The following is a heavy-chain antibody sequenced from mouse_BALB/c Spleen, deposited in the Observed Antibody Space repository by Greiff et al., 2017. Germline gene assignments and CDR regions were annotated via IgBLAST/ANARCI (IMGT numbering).Heavy chain of an antibody. J-gene: IGHJ4*01. CDR2: IRNKANGYTT. CDR1: GFTFTDYY. V-gene: IGHV7-3*02. Sequence: VQLQQSGGGLVQPGGSLRLSCATSGFTFTDYYMSWVRQPPGKALEWLGFIRNKANGYTTEYSASVKGRFTISRDNSQSILYLQMNTLRAEDSATYYCARDDYYGSSTCAMDYWGQGTSVTVSS. CDR3: ARDDYYGSSTCAMDY. D-gene: IGHD1-1*01.